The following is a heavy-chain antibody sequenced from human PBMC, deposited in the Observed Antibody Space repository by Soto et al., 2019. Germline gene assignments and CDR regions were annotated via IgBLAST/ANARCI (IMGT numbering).Heavy chain of an antibody. CDR1: GYSFAGYW. Sequence: GESLKISCKGSGYSFAGYWITWVRQKPGKGLEWMGRIDPSDSQTYYSPSFRGHVTISVTKSITTVFLQWSSLRASDTAMYYCARQIYDSDTGPNFQYYFDSWGQGTPVTVS. D-gene: IGHD3-22*01. J-gene: IGHJ4*02. CDR3: ARQIYDSDTGPNFQYYFDS. CDR2: IDPSDSQT. V-gene: IGHV5-10-1*01.